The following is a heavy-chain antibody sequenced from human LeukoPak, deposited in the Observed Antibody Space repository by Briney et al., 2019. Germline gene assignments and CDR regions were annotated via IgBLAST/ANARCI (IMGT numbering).Heavy chain of an antibody. CDR2: ISGSGGST. CDR1: GFTFSSYA. Sequence: GGSLRLSCAASGFTFSSYAMSWVRQAPGKGLEWVAAISGSGGSTYYADSVKGRFTISRDNSKNTLYLQMNSLRAEDTAVYYCAKDRLVAAIPYYFDYWGQGPLVTVSS. V-gene: IGHV3-23*01. CDR3: AKDRLVAAIPYYFDY. D-gene: IGHD2-15*01. J-gene: IGHJ4*02.